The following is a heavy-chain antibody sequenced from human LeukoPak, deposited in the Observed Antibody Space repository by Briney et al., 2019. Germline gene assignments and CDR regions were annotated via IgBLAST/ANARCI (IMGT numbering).Heavy chain of an antibody. CDR2: IYYSGST. D-gene: IGHD1-20*01. CDR1: GGSISSSSYY. Sequence: SETLSLTCTVSGGSISSSSYYWGWIRQPPGKGLEWIGSIYYSGSTYYNPSLKSRVTISVDTSKNQLSLKLSSVTAADTAVYYCARLTKYNWNYSDYWGQGTLVTVSS. V-gene: IGHV4-39*01. J-gene: IGHJ4*02. CDR3: ARLTKYNWNYSDY.